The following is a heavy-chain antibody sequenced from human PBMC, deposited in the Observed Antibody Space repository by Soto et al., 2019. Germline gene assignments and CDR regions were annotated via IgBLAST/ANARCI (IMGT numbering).Heavy chain of an antibody. V-gene: IGHV3-21*01. J-gene: IGHJ4*02. CDR3: ARDRVGYSYDTHPQPGYY. CDR2: ISSSSSYI. Sequence: EVQLVESGAGLVKPGGSLRLSCAASGFTFSSYSMNWVRQAPGKGLEWVSCISSSSSYIYYAYSVKGRFTISRGNAKKSLGVQVSSLRSEYTAVYYCARDRVGYSYDTHPQPGYYGGKGSLVTVSS. D-gene: IGHD5-18*01. CDR1: GFTFSSYS.